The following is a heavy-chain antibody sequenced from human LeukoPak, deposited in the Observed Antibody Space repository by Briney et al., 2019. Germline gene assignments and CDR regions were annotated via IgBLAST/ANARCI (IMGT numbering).Heavy chain of an antibody. Sequence: GGSLRLSCAVSGFTFSNYDMNWVRQAPGKGLEWVSSISSGSSYIYYTDSVKGRFTISRDNAKNSLYLQMNSLRAEDTAVYYCARLNYWGQGTLVTVSS. CDR1: GFTFSNYD. CDR3: ARLNY. J-gene: IGHJ4*02. CDR2: ISSGSSYI. V-gene: IGHV3-21*01.